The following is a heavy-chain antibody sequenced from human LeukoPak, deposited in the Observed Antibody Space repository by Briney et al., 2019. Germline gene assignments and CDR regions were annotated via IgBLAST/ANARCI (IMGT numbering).Heavy chain of an antibody. J-gene: IGHJ4*02. CDR2: IIPIFGTA. CDR3: ARDEMYYYDSSGSDY. Sequence: GASVKVSCKASGGTFSSYAISWVRQAPGQGLEWMGGIIPIFGTANYAQKLQGRVTMTTDTSTSTAYMELRSLRSDDTAVYYCARDEMYYYDSSGSDYWGQGTLVTVSS. CDR1: GGTFSSYA. D-gene: IGHD3-22*01. V-gene: IGHV1-69*05.